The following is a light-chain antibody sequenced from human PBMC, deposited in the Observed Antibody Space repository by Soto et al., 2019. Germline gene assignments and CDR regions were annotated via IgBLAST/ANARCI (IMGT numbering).Light chain of an antibody. J-gene: IGKJ5*01. V-gene: IGKV3-11*01. CDR1: QTVNSY. CDR3: QQRLNWPLT. Sequence: TQSPATLSVSPGERATLSCRASQTVNSYLAWYQQKPGQAPRLLIYDASNRTTGIPARFSGSGSGTDFTLTISSLEPEDFAVYYCQQRLNWPLTFGQGTRLEI. CDR2: DAS.